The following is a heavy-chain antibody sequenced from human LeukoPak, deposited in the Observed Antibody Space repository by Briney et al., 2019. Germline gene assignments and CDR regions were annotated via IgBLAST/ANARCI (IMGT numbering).Heavy chain of an antibody. CDR2: IRYDGNTR. V-gene: IGHV3-30*02. CDR1: GFTFSSYG. CDR3: AKSSSENYYYMDV. D-gene: IGHD6-6*01. J-gene: IGHJ6*03. Sequence: GGSLRLSCAASGFTFSSYGMNWVRQAPGKGLEWVAFIRYDGNTRYYADSVKGRFTISRDNSKNTLHLQMNSLRAEDTAVYHCAKSSSENYYYMDVWGKGTTVTVSS.